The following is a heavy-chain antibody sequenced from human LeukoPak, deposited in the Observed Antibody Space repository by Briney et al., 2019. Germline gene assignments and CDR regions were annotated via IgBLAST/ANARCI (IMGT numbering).Heavy chain of an antibody. CDR3: ARTGAGMGRYFDWLPYYYYMDV. V-gene: IGHV1-69*06. J-gene: IGHJ6*03. Sequence: RASVKVSCKASGGTFSSYAISWVRQAPGQGLEWMGGIIPIFGTANYAQKFQGRVTITADKSTCTAYMELSSLRSEDTAVYYCARTGAGMGRYFDWLPYYYYMDVWGKGTTVTVSS. CDR1: GGTFSSYA. CDR2: IIPIFGTA. D-gene: IGHD3-9*01.